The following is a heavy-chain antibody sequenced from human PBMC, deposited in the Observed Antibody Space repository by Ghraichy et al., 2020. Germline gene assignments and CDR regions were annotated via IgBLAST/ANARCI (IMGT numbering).Heavy chain of an antibody. CDR2: IKQDGSEK. V-gene: IGHV3-7*03. Sequence: GGSLRLSCAASGFTFSSYWMSWVRQAPGKGLEWVANIKQDGSEKYYVDSVKGRFTISRDNAKNSLYLQMNSLRAEDTAVYYCAVTQGYCSSTSCPVSDYWGQGTLVNVSS. CDR1: GFTFSSYW. J-gene: IGHJ4*02. D-gene: IGHD2-2*01. CDR3: AVTQGYCSSTSCPVSDY.